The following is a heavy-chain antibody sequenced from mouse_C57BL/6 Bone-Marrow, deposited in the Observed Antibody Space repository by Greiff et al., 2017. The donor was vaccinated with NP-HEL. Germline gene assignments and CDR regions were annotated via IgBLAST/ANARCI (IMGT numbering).Heavy chain of an antibody. CDR2: FHPSNDDT. J-gene: IGHJ2*01. CDR3: ARGGNYWYYFYY. CDR1: GYTFTTYP. Sequence: QVQLQQSGAELVKPGASVKMSCKASGYTFTTYPIEWVKQNHGKSLEWIGNFHPSNDDTEYNEKFKNKATLTVEKSSSTVYLELSRLTSDDSSVYYCARGGNYWYYFYYWGQGTTLTVSS. V-gene: IGHV1-47*01. D-gene: IGHD2-1*01.